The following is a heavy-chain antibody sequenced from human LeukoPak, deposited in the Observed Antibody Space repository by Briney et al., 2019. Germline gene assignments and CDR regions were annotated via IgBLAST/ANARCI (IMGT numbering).Heavy chain of an antibody. CDR1: GGSISSSSYY. CDR2: IYYSGST. J-gene: IGHJ4*02. CDR3: ATGFGYDFWSGYESYYFDY. V-gene: IGHV4-39*01. Sequence: SETLSLTCTVSGGSISSSSYYWGWIRQPPGKGLEWIGSIYYSGSTYYNPSLKSRVTISVDTSKNQFSLKLSSVIAADTAVYYCATGFGYDFWSGYESYYFDYWGQGTLVTASS. D-gene: IGHD3-3*01.